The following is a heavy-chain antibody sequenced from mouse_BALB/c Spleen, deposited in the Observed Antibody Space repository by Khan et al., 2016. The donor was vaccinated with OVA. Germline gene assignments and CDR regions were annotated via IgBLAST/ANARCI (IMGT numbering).Heavy chain of an antibody. J-gene: IGHJ2*01. CDR2: ISTDSVNT. Sequence: LKQSGPELVRPGVSVKISCKGSGYTFTDYSMHWVKQSHAKSLEWIGVISTDSVNTNYNQKFKGKATLTVDKSSSTAYMELARMTSEDSAIYYGAIRDYFDYWGQGTTLTVSS. CDR3: AIRDYFDY. V-gene: IGHV1S137*01. CDR1: GYTFTDYS.